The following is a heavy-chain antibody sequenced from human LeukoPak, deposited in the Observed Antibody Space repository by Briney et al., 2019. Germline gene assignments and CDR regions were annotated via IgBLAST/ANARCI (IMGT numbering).Heavy chain of an antibody. D-gene: IGHD6-6*01. CDR1: GGSISSSSYY. V-gene: IGHV4-39*07. J-gene: IGHJ6*03. CDR3: ARDFSSSSSVYYYYYMDV. CDR2: IYYSGST. Sequence: PSETLSLTCTVSGGSISSSSYYWGWIRQPPGKGLEWIGSIYYSGSTNYNPSLKSRVTISVDTSKNQFSLKLSSVTAADTAVYYCARDFSSSSSVYYYYYMDVWDKGTTVTVSS.